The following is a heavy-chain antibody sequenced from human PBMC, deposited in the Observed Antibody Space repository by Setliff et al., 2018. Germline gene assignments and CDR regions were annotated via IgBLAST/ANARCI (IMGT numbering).Heavy chain of an antibody. CDR2: ISAYNGNT. CDR1: GYTFTSYG. J-gene: IGHJ5*02. CDR3: ARIMGIVGDNWFDP. V-gene: IGHV1-18*01. D-gene: IGHD1-26*01. Sequence: ASVKVSCKASGYTFTSYGISWVRQAPGQGLEWMGWISAYNGNTNYAQKLQGRVAMTTDTSTSTAYMELSRLRSDDTAVYYCARIMGIVGDNWFDPWGQGTLVTVSS.